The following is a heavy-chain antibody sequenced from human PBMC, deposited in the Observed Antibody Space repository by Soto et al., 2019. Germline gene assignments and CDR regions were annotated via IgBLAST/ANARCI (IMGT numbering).Heavy chain of an antibody. CDR1: GFTFSSYA. J-gene: IGHJ4*02. Sequence: HPGGSLRLSCAASGFTFSSYAMSWVRQAPGKGLEWVSAISGSGGSTYYADSVKGRFTISRDNSKNTLYLQMNSLRAEDTAVYYCAKVFKGAPGGVAGNFDYWGQGTLVTVSS. CDR3: AKVFKGAPGGVAGNFDY. CDR2: ISGSGGST. V-gene: IGHV3-23*01. D-gene: IGHD6-19*01.